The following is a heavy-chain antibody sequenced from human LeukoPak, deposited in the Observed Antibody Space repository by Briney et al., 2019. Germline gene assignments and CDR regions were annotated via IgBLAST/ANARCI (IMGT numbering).Heavy chain of an antibody. J-gene: IGHJ4*02. CDR3: ASEDVEYSSSSYFDY. Sequence: PRASVKVSCEASGGTFSSYAVSWVRQAPGQGLEWMGRIIPIFGTANYAQKFQGRVTITTDESTSTAYMELSSLRSEDTAVYYCASEDVEYSSSSYFDYWGQGTLVTVSS. V-gene: IGHV1-69*05. CDR1: GGTFSSYA. CDR2: IIPIFGTA. D-gene: IGHD6-6*01.